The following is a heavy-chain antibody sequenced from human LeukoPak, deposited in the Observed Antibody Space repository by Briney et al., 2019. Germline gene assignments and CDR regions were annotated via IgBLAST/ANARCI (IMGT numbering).Heavy chain of an antibody. J-gene: IGHJ4*02. Sequence: GGSLRLSCAASGFTFSSYEMNWVRQAPGKGLQWVSDISSSGTTIYYADSVKGRFTISRDNAKSSLYLQMNSLRAEDTAVYYCARKYCSTTSCLFDSWGQGTLVTVSS. CDR3: ARKYCSTTSCLFDS. V-gene: IGHV3-48*03. D-gene: IGHD2-2*01. CDR2: ISSSGTTI. CDR1: GFTFSSYE.